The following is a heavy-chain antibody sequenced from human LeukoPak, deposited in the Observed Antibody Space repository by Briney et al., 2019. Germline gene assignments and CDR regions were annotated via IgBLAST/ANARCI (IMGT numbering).Heavy chain of an antibody. CDR1: GFSFDDYA. J-gene: IGHJ3*02. Sequence: PGGSLRLSCAASGFSFDDYAMHWVRQAPGKGLEWVSGISWNSGNIAYADSGKGRFTISRDNAKNSLYLQMKSFRVECMALYYCARDMGSSSWYGAFDMWGQGTIVTVSS. V-gene: IGHV3-9*03. CDR2: ISWNSGNI. CDR3: ARDMGSSSWYGAFDM. D-gene: IGHD6-13*01.